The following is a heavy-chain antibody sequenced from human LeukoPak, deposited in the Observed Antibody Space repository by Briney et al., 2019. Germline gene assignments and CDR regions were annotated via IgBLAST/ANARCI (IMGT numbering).Heavy chain of an antibody. J-gene: IGHJ4*02. Sequence: SGPTLVKPTQTLTLTCTFSGFSLSTSGVGVGWIRQPPGKALEWLALIYWDDDKRYSPSLKSRLTITKDTSKNQVVLTMTNMDPVDTATYYCAYWREDSSGWYASDYWGQGTLVTVSS. D-gene: IGHD6-19*01. CDR1: GFSLSTSGVG. CDR3: AYWREDSSGWYASDY. V-gene: IGHV2-5*02. CDR2: IYWDDDK.